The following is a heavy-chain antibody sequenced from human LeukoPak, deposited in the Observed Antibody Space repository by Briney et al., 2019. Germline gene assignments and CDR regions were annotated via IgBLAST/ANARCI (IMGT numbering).Heavy chain of an antibody. CDR2: IQYSGST. CDR1: VRSISSYH. CDR3: ASPIYDSSGYYFDK. D-gene: IGHD3-22*01. V-gene: IGHV4-59*08. J-gene: IGHJ4*02. Sequence: PSETLSLTCTVSVRSISSYHWSWIRQSPGKGLEWMGYIQYSGSTNRNPSLKSRVTISVDTSKNQFSLKLSSVTAADTAVYYCASPIYDSSGYYFDKWGQGTLVTVSS.